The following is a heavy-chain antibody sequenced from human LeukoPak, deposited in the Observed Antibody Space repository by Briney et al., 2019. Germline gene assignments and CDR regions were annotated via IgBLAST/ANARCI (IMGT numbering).Heavy chain of an antibody. CDR2: IKSKTDGGTT. CDR3: TTDPGRGTSDAFDI. D-gene: IGHD1-1*01. V-gene: IGHV3-15*01. J-gene: IGHJ3*02. Sequence: GGSLRLSCAASGFTFSNAWMSWVRQAPGKGLEWVGRIKSKTDGGTTDYAAPVKGRFTISRDDSKNTLYLQMNSLKTEDTAVYYCTTDPGRGTSDAFDIWGQGTMVTVSS. CDR1: GFTFSNAW.